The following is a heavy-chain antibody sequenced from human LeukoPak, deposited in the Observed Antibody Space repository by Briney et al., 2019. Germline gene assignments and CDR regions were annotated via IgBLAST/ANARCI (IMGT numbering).Heavy chain of an antibody. CDR2: INHSGST. Sequence: SETLSLTCAVYVGSFSVYYWSWIRHPPGKGLEWIGEINHSGSTNYNPSLKSRVTISVDTSKNQFSVKLSSVTAADTAVYYCARGLYDFWSGYYIAWFDPWGQGTLVTVSS. D-gene: IGHD3-3*01. CDR1: VGSFSVYY. J-gene: IGHJ5*02. V-gene: IGHV4-34*01. CDR3: ARGLYDFWSGYYIAWFDP.